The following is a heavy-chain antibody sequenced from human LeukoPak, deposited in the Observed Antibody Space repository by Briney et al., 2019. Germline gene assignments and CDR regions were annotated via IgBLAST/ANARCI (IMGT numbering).Heavy chain of an antibody. CDR3: ARPPQGSSGSLGFDY. CDR2: IYPADSDT. J-gene: IGHJ4*02. D-gene: IGHD6-19*01. Sequence: GESLKISCKGSGYTFTKYWIGWVRQMPGKGLEWMGIIYPADSDTRYSPSFQGQVTISADKSISTAYLQWSSLKASDTAMYYCARPPQGSSGSLGFDYWGQGTLVTVSS. CDR1: GYTFTKYW. V-gene: IGHV5-51*01.